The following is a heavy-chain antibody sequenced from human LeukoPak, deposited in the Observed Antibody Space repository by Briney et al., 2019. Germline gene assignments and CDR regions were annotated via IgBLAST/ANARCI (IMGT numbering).Heavy chain of an antibody. V-gene: IGHV3-53*01. CDR2: IYGGGNI. J-gene: IGHJ4*02. D-gene: IGHD5-24*01. CDR1: GFTFSNYA. Sequence: PGGSLRLSCAASGFTFSNYAMNWVRQAPGKGLEWVSVIYGGGNIYYADSVKGRFTISRDNSKNTLYLQMNSLRAEDTAVYYCARGAGYNYPYYFDYWGQGTLVTVSS. CDR3: ARGAGYNYPYYFDY.